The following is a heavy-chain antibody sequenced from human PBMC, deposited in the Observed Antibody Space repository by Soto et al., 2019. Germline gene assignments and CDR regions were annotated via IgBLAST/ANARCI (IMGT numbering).Heavy chain of an antibody. CDR1: GYSFTSYW. CDR3: ARQSLDDYYYFGMDV. J-gene: IGHJ6*02. V-gene: IGHV5-51*01. Sequence: PVESLKISCKGSGYSFTSYWIGCRLQITGKGLEWMGIIYPGDSDTRYSPSFQGQVTISADKSISTAYLQWSSLKASDTAMYYCARQSLDDYYYFGMDVWGQGTTVTVSS. CDR2: IYPGDSDT.